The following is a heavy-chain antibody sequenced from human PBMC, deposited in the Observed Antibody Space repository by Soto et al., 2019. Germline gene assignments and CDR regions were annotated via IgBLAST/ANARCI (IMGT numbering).Heavy chain of an antibody. V-gene: IGHV4-34*01. J-gene: IGHJ6*02. D-gene: IGHD3-3*01. CDR1: GGSFSGYY. CDR3: ARAVGDFWSGYRGYGMDV. Sequence: ETLSLTCAVYGGSFSGYYWSWIRQPPGKGLEWIGEINHSGSTNYNPSLKSRVTISVDTSKNQFSLKLSSVTAADTAVYYCARAVGDFWSGYRGYGMDVWGQGTTVTVSS. CDR2: INHSGST.